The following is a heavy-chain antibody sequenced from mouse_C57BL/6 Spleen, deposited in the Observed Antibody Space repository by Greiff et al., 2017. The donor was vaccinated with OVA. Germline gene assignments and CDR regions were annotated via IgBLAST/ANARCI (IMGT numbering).Heavy chain of an antibody. CDR3: ARDGGGYVFDY. V-gene: IGHV5-16*01. Sequence: EVNVVESEGGLVQPGSSMKLSCTASGFTFSDYYMAWVRQVPEKGLEWVANINYDGSSTYYLDSLKSRFIISRDNAKNILYLQMSSLKSEDTATYYCARDGGGYVFDYWGQGTTLTVSS. CDR2: INYDGSST. J-gene: IGHJ2*01. D-gene: IGHD2-2*01. CDR1: GFTFSDYY.